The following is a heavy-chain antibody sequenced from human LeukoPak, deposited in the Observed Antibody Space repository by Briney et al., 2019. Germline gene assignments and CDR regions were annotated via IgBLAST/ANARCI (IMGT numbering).Heavy chain of an antibody. CDR1: GYTFTGYY. CDR3: ARALSNLRLYYFDY. Sequence: ASVKVSCKASGYTFTGYYIHWVPQAPGQGLEWMGWINPNSGGTNYAQRFEGRVTVTRDTSISTAYMELSRLRSDDTAVYYCARALSNLRLYYFDYWGQGALVTVSS. J-gene: IGHJ4*02. D-gene: IGHD4-11*01. CDR2: INPNSGGT. V-gene: IGHV1-2*02.